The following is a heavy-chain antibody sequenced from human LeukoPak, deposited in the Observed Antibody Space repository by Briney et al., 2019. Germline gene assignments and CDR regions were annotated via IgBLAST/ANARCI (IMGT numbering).Heavy chain of an antibody. CDR2: ISAYNGTT. Sequence: ASVKVSCKASGYTLTSYGISLVRQAPGQGLGWMGWISAYNGTTNYAQKLQGSSSMTTATSTSTAYKERRSLRSEDTAVYYCASGVGIAARDSLDIGARGQWSPSLQ. V-gene: IGHV1-18*01. D-gene: IGHD6-6*01. CDR3: ASGVGIAARDSLDI. CDR1: GYTLTSYG. J-gene: IGHJ3*02.